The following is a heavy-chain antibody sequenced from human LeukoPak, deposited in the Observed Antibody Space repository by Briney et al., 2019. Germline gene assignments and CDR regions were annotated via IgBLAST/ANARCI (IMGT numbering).Heavy chain of an antibody. CDR3: AKDTTIGRYCTNGVCSPFDY. V-gene: IGHV3-23*01. CDR2: ISDTGGST. CDR1: GFTFSSYA. J-gene: IGHJ4*02. Sequence: PGGSLRLSCAASGFTFSSYAMTWVRQAPGKGLEWVSAISDTGGSTYDADSVKGRFTISRDNSKNRLYLQMNSLRAEDTAVYYCAKDTTIGRYCTNGVCSPFDYWGQGTLVTVSS. D-gene: IGHD2-8*01.